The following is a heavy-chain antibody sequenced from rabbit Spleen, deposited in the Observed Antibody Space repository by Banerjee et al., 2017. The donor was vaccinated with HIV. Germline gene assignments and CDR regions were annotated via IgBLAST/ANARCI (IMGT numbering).Heavy chain of an antibody. V-gene: IGHV1S40*01. Sequence: QSLEESGGDLVKPGASLTLTCTASGFSFSSSDYMCWVRQAPGKGLEWISCIAGSSSGFTYSATWAKGRFTISKSSSTTVTLQMTSLTAADTATYFCARGSATMTLVITGYYLSLWGPGTLVT. J-gene: IGHJ4*01. CDR3: ARGSATMTLVITGYYLSL. CDR1: GFSFSSSDY. D-gene: IGHD2-1*01. CDR2: IAGSSSGFT.